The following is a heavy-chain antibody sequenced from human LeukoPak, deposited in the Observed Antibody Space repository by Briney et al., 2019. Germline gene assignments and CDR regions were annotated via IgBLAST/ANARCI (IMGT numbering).Heavy chain of an antibody. CDR2: IYPGDSDT. D-gene: IGHD6-6*01. J-gene: IGHJ6*03. V-gene: IGHV5-51*01. Sequence: GASLQISCEGSGYIFTSYWIGWVRQLPGKGLGWMEIIYPGDSDTRYSPSFQGQVTISADKSISTAYLQWSSLKASDTAMYYCARHGWGSSSYYYYYMDVWGKGTTVTVSS. CDR3: ARHGWGSSSYYYYYMDV. CDR1: GYIFTSYW.